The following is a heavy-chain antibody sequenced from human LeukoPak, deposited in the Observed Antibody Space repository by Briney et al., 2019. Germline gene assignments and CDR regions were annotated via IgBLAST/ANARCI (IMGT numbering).Heavy chain of an antibody. J-gene: IGHJ4*02. CDR2: ISGSGGST. CDR1: GFTFSSYA. D-gene: IGHD2-2*01. Sequence: TGGSLRLSCAASGFTFSSYAMSWVRQAPGKGLEWVSAISGSGGSTYYADSVKGRFTISRDNSKNTLYLQMNSLRAEDTAVYYCAKDRVCSSTSCYFDYWGQGTLVTVSS. CDR3: AKDRVCSSTSCYFDY. V-gene: IGHV3-23*01.